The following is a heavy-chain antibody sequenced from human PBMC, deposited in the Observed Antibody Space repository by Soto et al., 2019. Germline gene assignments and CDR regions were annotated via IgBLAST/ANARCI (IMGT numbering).Heavy chain of an antibody. CDR3: ARDRSVTIFGVVIIRGGHYYGMDV. CDR2: INPSGGST. D-gene: IGHD3-3*01. V-gene: IGHV1-46*01. J-gene: IGHJ6*02. CDR1: GYTCTSYY. Sequence: ASVEVSCQASGYTCTSYYMHWVRQAPGQGLELMGIINPSGGSTSYAQKFQGRVTMTRDTSTSTVYMELSSLRSEDTAVYYCARDRSVTIFGVVIIRGGHYYGMDVWGQGTTVTVAS.